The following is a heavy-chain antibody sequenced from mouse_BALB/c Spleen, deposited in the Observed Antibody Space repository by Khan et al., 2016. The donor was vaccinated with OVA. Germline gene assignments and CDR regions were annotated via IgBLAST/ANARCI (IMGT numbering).Heavy chain of an antibody. CDR2: IDPANGYT. CDR1: GFTIKDNS. CDR3: SRINYYDGAY. D-gene: IGHD1-1*01. Sequence: IQLMQSGAELVKPGASVKLSCTTSGFTIKDNSIHWVKQRPEQGLEWIGRIDPANGYTKFDPKFQGKATITTDTSPNTAYLQLSSLTSADTAVFYCSRINYYDGAYWGQGTLVTVSS. V-gene: IGHV14-3*02. J-gene: IGHJ3*01.